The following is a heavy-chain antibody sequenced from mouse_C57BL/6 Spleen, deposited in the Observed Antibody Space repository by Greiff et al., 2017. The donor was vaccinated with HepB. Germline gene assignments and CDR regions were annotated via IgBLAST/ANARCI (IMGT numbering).Heavy chain of an antibody. J-gene: IGHJ2*01. Sequence: QVQLQQPGAELVRPGTSVKLSCKASGYTFTSYWMHWVKQRPGQGLEWIGVIDPSDSYTNYNQKFKGKATLTVDTSSSTAYMQLSSLTSEDSAVYYCARRGFITTVVDYWGQGTTLTVSS. CDR1: GYTFTSYW. V-gene: IGHV1-59*01. D-gene: IGHD1-1*01. CDR2: IDPSDSYT. CDR3: ARRGFITTVVDY.